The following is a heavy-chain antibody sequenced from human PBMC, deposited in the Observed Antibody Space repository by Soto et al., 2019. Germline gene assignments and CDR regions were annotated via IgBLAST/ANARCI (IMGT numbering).Heavy chain of an antibody. CDR3: ARDNGHYIADYDSSGWEY. J-gene: IGHJ4*02. D-gene: IGHD3-22*01. V-gene: IGHV1-69*01. CDR1: GGTFSNYA. Sequence: QVELVQSGAEVKKPGSSVKVSCKASGGTFSNYAINWVRQAPGQGLEWMAGIIPILGTTNYAQKFQGRITITADESTSTAYMELSSLRSEDTALYYCARDNGHYIADYDSSGWEYWGQGTLVTVSS. CDR2: IIPILGTT.